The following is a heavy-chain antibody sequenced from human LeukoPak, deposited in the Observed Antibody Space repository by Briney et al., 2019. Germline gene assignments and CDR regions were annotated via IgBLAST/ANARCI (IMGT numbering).Heavy chain of an antibody. CDR2: INPNSGGT. CDR3: AREEYSSFYGMDV. J-gene: IGHJ6*02. V-gene: IGHV1-2*02. CDR1: GYTFTGYY. D-gene: IGHD6-6*01. Sequence: GASVKVSCKASGYTFTGYYMHWVRQAPGQGLEWMGWINPNSGGTNYAQEFQGRVTMTRDTSISTAYMELSRLRSDDTAVYYCAREEYSSFYGMDVWGQGTTVTVSS.